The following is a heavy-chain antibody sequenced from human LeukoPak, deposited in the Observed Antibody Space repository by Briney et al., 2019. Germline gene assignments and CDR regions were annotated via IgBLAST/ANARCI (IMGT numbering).Heavy chain of an antibody. CDR3: ARGGLESGYHSNDAFDI. V-gene: IGHV4-4*07. Sequence: PSETLSLTCTVSGGSISSHYWSWIRQPAGKGLEWIGHMYISGSTDYNPSLKSRVTMSVDTSKNQFSLKLSSVTAADTAEYYCARGGLESGYHSNDAFDIWGQGTMVTVSS. D-gene: IGHD3-22*01. CDR2: MYISGST. CDR1: GGSISSHY. J-gene: IGHJ3*02.